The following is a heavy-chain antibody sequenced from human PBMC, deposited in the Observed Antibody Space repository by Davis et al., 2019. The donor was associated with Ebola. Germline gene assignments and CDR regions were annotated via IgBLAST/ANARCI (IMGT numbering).Heavy chain of an antibody. CDR3: ASETTVTTEYFQH. V-gene: IGHV1-69*04. D-gene: IGHD4-17*01. CDR1: GYTFTSYG. Sequence: SVKVSCKPSGYTFTSYGVSCVRQAPGQGLEWMGRIIPILGIANYAQKFQGRVTITADKSTSTAYMELSSLRSEDTAVYYCASETTVTTEYFQHWGQGTLVTVSS. CDR2: IIPILGIA. J-gene: IGHJ1*01.